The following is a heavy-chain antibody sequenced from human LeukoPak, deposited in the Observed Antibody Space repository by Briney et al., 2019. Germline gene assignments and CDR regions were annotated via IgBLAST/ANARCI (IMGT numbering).Heavy chain of an antibody. V-gene: IGHV1-24*01. J-gene: IGHJ5*02. CDR1: GYTLTELS. D-gene: IGHD3-22*01. CDR3: VTVGSYYDSSGYYS. CDR2: FDPEDGET. Sequence: ASVKVSCKVSGYTLTELSMHWVRQAPGKGLEWMGGFDPEDGETIYAQKFQGRVTMTEDTSTDTAYMELSSLRSEDTAVYYCVTVGSYYDSSGYYSWGQGTLATVSS.